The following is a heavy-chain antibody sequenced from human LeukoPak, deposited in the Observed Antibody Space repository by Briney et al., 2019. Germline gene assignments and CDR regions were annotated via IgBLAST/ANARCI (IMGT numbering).Heavy chain of an antibody. J-gene: IGHJ5*02. CDR2: VYYSGST. D-gene: IGHD1-26*01. CDR3: ARGGSGRKVGATRAFWFDP. CDR1: GDSISGYY. V-gene: IGHV4-59*12. Sequence: PSETLSLTCTVSGDSISGYYWSWIRQPPGKGLEWIGNVYYSGSTNYNPSLKGRVTISVDTSKNQFSLKLSSVTAADTAVYYCARGGSGRKVGATRAFWFDPWGQGTLVTVSS.